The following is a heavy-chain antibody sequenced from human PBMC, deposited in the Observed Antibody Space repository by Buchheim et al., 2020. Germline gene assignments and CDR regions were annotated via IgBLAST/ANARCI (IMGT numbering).Heavy chain of an antibody. Sequence: VQLVESGGGVVQPGRSLRLSCAASGFTFSSYGMHWVRQAPGKGLEWVAVIWYDGSNKYYADSVKGRYTISRDNSKNTLYLQMNSLRAEDTAVYYCARGSEGFWSGYHVLGYFDYWGQGTL. CDR3: ARGSEGFWSGYHVLGYFDY. CDR1: GFTFSSYG. V-gene: IGHV3-33*01. D-gene: IGHD3-3*01. J-gene: IGHJ4*02. CDR2: IWYDGSNK.